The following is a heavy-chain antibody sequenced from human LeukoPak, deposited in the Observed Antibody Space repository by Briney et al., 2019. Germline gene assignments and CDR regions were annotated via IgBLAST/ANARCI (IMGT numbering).Heavy chain of an antibody. CDR2: LSYDGSNK. Sequence: PGRSLRLSCAASGFTFSSYGMHWVRQAPGKGLEWVAVLSYDGSNKYYADSVKGRFTLSRDNSKNTLYLQMNSLRAEDTAVYYCAKDRYYYDSSGSIYCDYWGQGTLVTVSS. CDR1: GFTFSSYG. CDR3: AKDRYYYDSSGSIYCDY. J-gene: IGHJ4*02. V-gene: IGHV3-30*18. D-gene: IGHD3-22*01.